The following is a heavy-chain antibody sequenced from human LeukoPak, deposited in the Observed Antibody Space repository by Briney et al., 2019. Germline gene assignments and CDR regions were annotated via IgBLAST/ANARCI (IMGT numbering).Heavy chain of an antibody. V-gene: IGHV1-46*01. CDR2: INPSGGST. CDR3: ARDYYGSGSYYNENYGMDV. Sequence: GASVKVSCKASGYTFSSYYMHWVRQAPGQGLEWMGIINPSGGSTSYAQKFQGRVTMTRDTSTSTVYMELSSLRSEVTAVYYCARDYYGSGSYYNENYGMDVWGQGTTVTVSS. J-gene: IGHJ6*02. CDR1: GYTFSSYY. D-gene: IGHD3-10*01.